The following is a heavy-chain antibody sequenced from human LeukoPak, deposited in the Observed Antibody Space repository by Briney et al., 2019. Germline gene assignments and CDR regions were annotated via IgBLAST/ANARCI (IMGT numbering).Heavy chain of an antibody. V-gene: IGHV1-69*02. J-gene: IGHJ4*02. Sequence: ASVKVSCKASGGTFSSYTISWVRQAPGQGLEWMGRIIPILGIANYAQKFQGRVTITADKSTSTAYMELSSLRSEDTAVYYCARAYGEYCGGDCYSDYYFDYWGQGTLVTVSS. CDR2: IIPILGIA. D-gene: IGHD2-21*02. CDR1: GGTFSSYT. CDR3: ARAYGEYCGGDCYSDYYFDY.